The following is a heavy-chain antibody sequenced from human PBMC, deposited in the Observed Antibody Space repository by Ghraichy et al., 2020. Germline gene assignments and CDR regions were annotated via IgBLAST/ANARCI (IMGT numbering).Heavy chain of an antibody. CDR3: ARGEGTRAAAAKDAFDI. D-gene: IGHD6-13*01. CDR1: GGSFSGYY. V-gene: IGHV4-34*01. J-gene: IGHJ3*02. Sequence: SETLSLTCAVYGGSFSGYYWSWIRQPPGKGLEWIGEINHSGSTNYNPSLKSRVTISVDTSKNQFSLKLSSVTAADTAVYYCARGEGTRAAAAKDAFDIWGQGTMVTVSS. CDR2: INHSGST.